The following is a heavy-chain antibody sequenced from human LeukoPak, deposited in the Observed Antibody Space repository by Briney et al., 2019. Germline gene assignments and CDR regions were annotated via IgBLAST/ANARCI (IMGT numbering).Heavy chain of an antibody. V-gene: IGHV4-59*08. CDR3: ARHPTTYRYYYCYGMDV. CDR1: GGSISSYY. J-gene: IGHJ6*02. CDR2: IYYSGST. Sequence: PSETLSLTCTVSGGSISSYYWSWIRQPPGKGLEWIGYIYYSGSTNYNPSLKSRVTISVDTSKNQFSLKLSSVTAADTAVYYCARHPTTYRYYYCYGMDVWGQGTTVTVSS. D-gene: IGHD1-14*01.